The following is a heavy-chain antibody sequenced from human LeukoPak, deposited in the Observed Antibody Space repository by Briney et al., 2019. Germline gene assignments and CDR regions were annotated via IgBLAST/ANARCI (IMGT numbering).Heavy chain of an antibody. V-gene: IGHV4-34*01. CDR2: INHSGST. Sequence: SETLSLTCAVYGGSFSGYYWSWIRQPPGKGLEWIGEINHSGSTNYNPSLKSRVTISVDTSKNQFSLKLSSVTAADTAVYYCARFTGYCSSTSCVGGAFDIWGQGTMVTVSS. CDR3: ARFTGYCSSTSCVGGAFDI. CDR1: GGSFSGYY. J-gene: IGHJ3*02. D-gene: IGHD2-2*01.